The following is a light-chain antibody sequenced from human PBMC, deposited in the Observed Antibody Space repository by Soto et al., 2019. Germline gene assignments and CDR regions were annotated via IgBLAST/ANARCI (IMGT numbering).Light chain of an antibody. CDR1: SSDVGGYNY. CDR2: EVS. Sequence: QSVLTQPASVSGSPGQSITISCTGTSSDVGGYNYVSGYQQHPGKAPKLMIYEVSNRPSGVSNRFSGSKSGNTASLTISGLQAADEAAYYCSSYTSSSTVVFVGGTKLTVL. V-gene: IGLV2-14*01. J-gene: IGLJ2*01. CDR3: SSYTSSSTVV.